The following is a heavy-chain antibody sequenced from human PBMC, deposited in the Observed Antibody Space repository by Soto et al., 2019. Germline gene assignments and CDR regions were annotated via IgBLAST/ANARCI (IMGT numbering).Heavy chain of an antibody. CDR1: GFTFSNFA. CDR2: ISGPGHRT. J-gene: IGHJ4*02. V-gene: IGHV3-23*01. D-gene: IGHD3-3*01. CDR3: VKEARGYSDCWSESFDS. Sequence: EVHLLESGGGLVQPGGSLRLSWAASGFTFSNFAVSWVRQTPEKGLEWVSAISGPGHRTYYADSAKGRFTVSRDNYKNILSLQMNSLRAEDPALYYCVKEARGYSDCWSESFDSWGQGTLFTVAS.